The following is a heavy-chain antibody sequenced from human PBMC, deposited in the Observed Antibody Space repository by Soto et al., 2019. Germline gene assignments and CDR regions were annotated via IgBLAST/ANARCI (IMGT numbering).Heavy chain of an antibody. CDR2: IIPIFGTA. Sequence: QVQLVQSGAEVKKPGSSVKVSCKASGGTFSSYAISWVRQAPGQGLEWMGGIIPIFGTANYAQKFQGRVTSTADKSTSTAYMELSSLRSEDTAVYYCARSRPLYSSSSAYYFDYWGQGTLVTVSS. V-gene: IGHV1-69*06. CDR1: GGTFSSYA. J-gene: IGHJ4*02. D-gene: IGHD6-6*01. CDR3: ARSRPLYSSSSAYYFDY.